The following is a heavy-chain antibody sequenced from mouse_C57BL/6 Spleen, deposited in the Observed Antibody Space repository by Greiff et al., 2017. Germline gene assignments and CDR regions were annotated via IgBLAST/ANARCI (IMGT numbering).Heavy chain of an antibody. Sequence: VQLKQSGAELVRPGASVKLSCTASGFNIKDDYMHWVKQRPEQGLEWIGWIDPENGDTEYASKFQGKATITADTSSNTAYLQLSSLTSADTAVYACTTVSIYYGNVYALGYWGQRASVTVAS. CDR3: TTVSIYYGNVYALGY. J-gene: IGHJ4*01. D-gene: IGHD2-1*01. V-gene: IGHV14-4*01. CDR2: IDPENGDT. CDR1: GFNIKDDY.